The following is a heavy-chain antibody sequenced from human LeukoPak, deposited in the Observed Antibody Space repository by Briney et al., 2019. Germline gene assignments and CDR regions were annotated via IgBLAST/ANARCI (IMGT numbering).Heavy chain of an antibody. CDR3: ARGYSSPGEIDY. V-gene: IGHV4-34*01. CDR1: GGSFSGYY. CDR2: INHSGST. D-gene: IGHD6-13*01. Sequence: SETLSLTCAVYGGSFSGYYWSWIRQPPGKGLEWIGEINHSGSTNYNPSLKSRVTISVDTSKNQFSLKLSSVTAADTAVYYCARGYSSPGEIDYWGQGTLVTVSS. J-gene: IGHJ4*02.